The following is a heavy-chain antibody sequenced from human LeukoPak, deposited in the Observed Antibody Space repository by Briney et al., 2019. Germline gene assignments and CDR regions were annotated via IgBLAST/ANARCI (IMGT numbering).Heavy chain of an antibody. V-gene: IGHV3-48*03. CDR1: GFTFSSYE. D-gene: IGHD3-3*01. J-gene: IGHJ6*03. CDR3: ARDEGRWYYDFWSGYPNPDYYYYYMDV. CDR2: ISSSGSPI. Sequence: GGSLRLSCAASGFTFSSYEMDWVRQAPGKGQEWVSYISSSGSPIYYADAVKGRFTISRDNAKNSLYLQRNSLRAEDTAVYYCARDEGRWYYDFWSGYPNPDYYYYYMDVWGKGTTVTVSS.